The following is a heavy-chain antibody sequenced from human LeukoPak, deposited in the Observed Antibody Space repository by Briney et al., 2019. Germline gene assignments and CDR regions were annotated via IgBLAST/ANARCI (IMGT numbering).Heavy chain of an antibody. D-gene: IGHD2-15*01. V-gene: IGHV3-48*04. J-gene: IGHJ4*02. Sequence: GGSLRLSCAPSGFTFSAYTMNWVRQAPGKGLEWLSYIDRSGRTKYYADSVKGRFSISRDNAKNSLSLQMSSLRVEDTAVYFCARGSVLCRGGSRSPNYFDYWGQGTLLTVSS. CDR1: GFTFSAYT. CDR2: IDRSGRTK. CDR3: ARGSVLCRGGSRSPNYFDY.